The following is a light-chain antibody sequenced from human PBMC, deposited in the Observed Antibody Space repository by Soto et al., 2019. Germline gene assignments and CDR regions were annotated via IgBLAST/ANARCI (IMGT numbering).Light chain of an antibody. CDR3: ASWDDSLSGWV. V-gene: IGLV1-47*01. CDR1: SSNIGRNY. CDR2: NND. J-gene: IGLJ3*02. Sequence: QAVVTQPPSASGTPGQRVTVSCSGSSSNIGRNYVSWYQQLPGTAPKRLIYNNDQRPSGVPDRFSGSKSGTSASLAVSGLRSEDEADYYCASWDDSLSGWVFGGGTKLTVL.